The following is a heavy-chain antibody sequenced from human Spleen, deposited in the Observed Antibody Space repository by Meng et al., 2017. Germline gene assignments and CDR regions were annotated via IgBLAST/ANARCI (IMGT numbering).Heavy chain of an antibody. D-gene: IGHD3-10*01. Sequence: GESLKISCAASGFTFNSYSMNWVRQAPGKGLEWVSSISSSSSYIYYADSVKGRFTISRDNAKNSLYLQMNSLRAEDTAVYYCARDLPKSGSGSYYNGDAWGQGTLVTVSS. CDR1: GFTFNSYS. V-gene: IGHV3-21*01. CDR2: ISSSSSYI. CDR3: ARDLPKSGSGSYYNGDA. J-gene: IGHJ5*02.